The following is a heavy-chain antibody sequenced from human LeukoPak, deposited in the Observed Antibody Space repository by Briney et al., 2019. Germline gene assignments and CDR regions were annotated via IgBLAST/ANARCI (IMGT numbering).Heavy chain of an antibody. CDR2: ISYDGSNK. V-gene: IGHV3-30*18. CDR1: GFTFSSYG. Sequence: PGESLRLSCAASGFTFSSYGMHWVRQAPGKGLEWVAVISYDGSNKYYADSVKGRFTISRDNSKNTLYLQMNSLRAEDTAVYYCAKGAYGGNWFDPWGQGTLVTVSS. CDR3: AKGAYGGNWFDP. J-gene: IGHJ5*02. D-gene: IGHD3-16*01.